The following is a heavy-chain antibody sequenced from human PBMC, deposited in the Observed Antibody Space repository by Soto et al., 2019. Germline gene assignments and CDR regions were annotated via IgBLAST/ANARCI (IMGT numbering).Heavy chain of an antibody. CDR2: IFYGGGT. CDR1: GASISRFY. Sequence: SETLSLTCTVSGASISRFYWSWFRQPPGKGPEWIGYIFYGGGTTYNPSLRSRVTMSVDTSKNQVSLRLNSVSAADTAVYYCATSYDDILLGLWVADVWGQGTTVTVSS. CDR3: ATSYDDILLGLWVADV. J-gene: IGHJ3*01. D-gene: IGHD3-9*01. V-gene: IGHV4-59*01.